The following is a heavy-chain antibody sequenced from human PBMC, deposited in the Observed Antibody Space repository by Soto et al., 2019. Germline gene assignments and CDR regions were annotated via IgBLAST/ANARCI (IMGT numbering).Heavy chain of an antibody. J-gene: IGHJ6*02. CDR3: ANRDTSMVTRYYYGMDV. CDR2: ISGSGGTT. CDR1: GFTFSSYD. Sequence: PGGSLRLSCAASGFTFSSYDMSWVRQAPGKGLEWVSAISGSGGTTYYADSVKGRFTISRDNSKNTLYLQMNSLRAEDTAVYYCANRDTSMVTRYYYGMDVWGQGTTVTVSS. D-gene: IGHD5-18*01. V-gene: IGHV3-23*01.